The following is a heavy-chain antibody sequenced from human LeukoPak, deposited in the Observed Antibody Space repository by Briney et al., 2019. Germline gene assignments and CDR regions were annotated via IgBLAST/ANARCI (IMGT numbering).Heavy chain of an antibody. CDR2: IWYDGSNK. CDR1: GFTFSSYG. Sequence: PGGSLRLSCAASGFTFSSYGMHWVRQAPGKGLEWVAVIWYDGSNKYYADSVKGRFTISRDNSKNTLYLQMNSLRAEDTAVYYCARDGIAVAGTSGDCFDYWGQGTLVTVSP. V-gene: IGHV3-33*01. J-gene: IGHJ4*02. CDR3: ARDGIAVAGTSGDCFDY. D-gene: IGHD6-19*01.